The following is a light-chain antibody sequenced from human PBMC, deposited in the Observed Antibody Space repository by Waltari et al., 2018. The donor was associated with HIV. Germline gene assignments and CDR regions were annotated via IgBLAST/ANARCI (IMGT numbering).Light chain of an antibody. Sequence: DIQMTQPPSSLSASVGDRVTITCRASQTISSYLNWYQQKPGKAPKLLIYAASSLQSGVPSRFSGSGSGTDFTLTISSPQPEDFATYYCQQSYSPLTFGGGTKVEI. CDR2: AAS. J-gene: IGKJ4*01. CDR1: QTISSY. CDR3: QQSYSPLT. V-gene: IGKV1-39*01.